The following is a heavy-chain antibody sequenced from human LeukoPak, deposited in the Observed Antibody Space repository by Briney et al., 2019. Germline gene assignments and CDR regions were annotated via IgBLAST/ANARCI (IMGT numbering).Heavy chain of an antibody. D-gene: IGHD4-11*01. CDR2: ISYDGSNK. Sequence: GGSLRLSCAASGFTFSSYAMSWVRQAPGKGLEWVAVISYDGSNKYYADSVKGRFTISRDNSKNTLYLQMNSLRAEDTAVYYCARQNRDYRNWFDPWGQGTLVTVSS. J-gene: IGHJ5*02. V-gene: IGHV3-30*04. CDR1: GFTFSSYA. CDR3: ARQNRDYRNWFDP.